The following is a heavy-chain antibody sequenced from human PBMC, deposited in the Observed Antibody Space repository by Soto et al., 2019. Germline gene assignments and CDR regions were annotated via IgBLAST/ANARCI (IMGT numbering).Heavy chain of an antibody. CDR2: INAGNGNT. D-gene: IGHD6-6*01. CDR3: PSVSSSPYYYYYYGMDV. V-gene: IGHV1-3*01. J-gene: IGHJ6*02. CDR1: GYTFTSYA. Sequence: QVQLVQSGAEVKKPGASVKVSCKASGYTFTSYAMHWVRQAPGQRLEWMGWINAGNGNTKYSQKFQGRVTITRDTSASTAYMELSSLRSEDTAVYYCPSVSSSPYYYYYYGMDVWGQGTTVTVSS.